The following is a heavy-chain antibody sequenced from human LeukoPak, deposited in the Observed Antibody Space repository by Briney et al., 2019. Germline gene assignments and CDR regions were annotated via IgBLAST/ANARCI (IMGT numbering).Heavy chain of an antibody. D-gene: IGHD6-13*01. J-gene: IGHJ5*02. CDR3: ARGRARIAAAGTGNWFDP. CDR2: ISGSGSST. V-gene: IGHV3-23*01. Sequence: GGSLRLSCAASGFTFSGYAMNWVRQAPGKGLEWVSAISGSGSSTYYADSVKGRFTISRDNSKNTLYLQMNSLRGEDTAVYYCARGRARIAAAGTGNWFDPWGQGTLVTVSS. CDR1: GFTFSGYA.